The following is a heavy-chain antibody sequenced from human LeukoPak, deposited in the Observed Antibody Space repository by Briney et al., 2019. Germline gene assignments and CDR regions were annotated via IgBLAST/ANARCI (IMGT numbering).Heavy chain of an antibody. CDR2: ISSSSYI. D-gene: IGHD6-19*01. CDR1: GFTFSSYS. V-gene: IGHV3-21*04. CDR3: AKDRYSSGWYIEN. Sequence: GGSLRLSCAASGFTFSSYSMNWVRQAPGKGLEWVSSISSSSYIYYADSVKGRFTISRDNSKNTLYLQMNSLRAEDTAVYYCAKDRYSSGWYIENWGQGTLVTVSS. J-gene: IGHJ4*02.